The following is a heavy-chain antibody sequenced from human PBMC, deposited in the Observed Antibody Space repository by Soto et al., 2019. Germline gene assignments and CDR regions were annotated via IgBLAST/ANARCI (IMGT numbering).Heavy chain of an antibody. D-gene: IGHD3-9*01. CDR2: ISYDGSNK. Sequence: PGGSLRLSCAASGFTFSSYGMHWVRQAPGKGLEWVAVISYDGSNKYYADSVKGRFTISRDNSKNTLYLQMNSLRAEDTAVYYCAKGPINYDILTALGYYYYGMDVWGQGTTVTVSS. J-gene: IGHJ6*02. CDR1: GFTFSSYG. V-gene: IGHV3-30*18. CDR3: AKGPINYDILTALGYYYYGMDV.